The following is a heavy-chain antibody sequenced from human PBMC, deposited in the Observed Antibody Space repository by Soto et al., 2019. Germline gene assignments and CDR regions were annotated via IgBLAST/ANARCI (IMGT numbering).Heavy chain of an antibody. J-gene: IGHJ6*02. CDR2: IYPADSDT. CDR1: GYIFANHW. Sequence: PGEALKISCQASGYIFANHWIVWGRQMPGKVLEWVGIIYPADSDTTYSPSFQGRVIISADKSTGTTYLQWTSLQASDTATYYCGKCMIRGHAMDAWGPGXTVTVSS. CDR3: GKCMIRGHAMDA. D-gene: IGHD3-10*01. V-gene: IGHV5-51*01.